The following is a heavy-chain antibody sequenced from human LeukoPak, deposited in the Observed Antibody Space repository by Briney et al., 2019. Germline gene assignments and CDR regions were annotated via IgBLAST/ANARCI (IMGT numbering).Heavy chain of an antibody. D-gene: IGHD3-22*01. CDR2: ISYDGSNK. CDR1: GFTFSSYA. Sequence: GGSLRLSCAASGFTFSSYAMHWVRQAPGKGLEWVAVISYDGSNKYYADSVKGRFTLSRDNSKNTLYLQMNSLRAEDTAVYYYAKVGGYQTGPFDYWGQGTLVTVSS. CDR3: AKVGGYQTGPFDY. V-gene: IGHV3-30-3*01. J-gene: IGHJ4*02.